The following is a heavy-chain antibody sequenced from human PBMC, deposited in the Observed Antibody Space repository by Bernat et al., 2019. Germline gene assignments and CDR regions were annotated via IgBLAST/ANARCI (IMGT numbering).Heavy chain of an antibody. D-gene: IGHD3-22*01. J-gene: IGHJ4*02. CDR1: GFTFSSYG. Sequence: QVQLVVSGGGVVQPGGSLRLSCAASGFTFSSYGMHWVRQAPGKGLEWVAFIRYDGSNKYYADSVKGRFTISRDNSKNTLYLQMNSLRAEDTAVYYCAKAPSYDSSGFFDYWGQGTLVTVSS. CDR3: AKAPSYDSSGFFDY. CDR2: IRYDGSNK. V-gene: IGHV3-30*02.